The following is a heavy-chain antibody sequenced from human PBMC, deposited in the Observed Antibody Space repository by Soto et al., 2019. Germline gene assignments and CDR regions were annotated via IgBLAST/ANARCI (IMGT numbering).Heavy chain of an antibody. CDR2: IKQDGSEK. Sequence: EVQLVESGGGLVQPGGSLRLSCAASGFTFSSYWMSWVRQAPGKGLERVANIKQDGSEKYYVDSVKGRFTISRDSAKNSLYLQMNSLRAEDTAVYYCARKRITIFGVVTYFDYWGQGTLVTVSS. D-gene: IGHD3-3*01. CDR3: ARKRITIFGVVTYFDY. CDR1: GFTFSSYW. J-gene: IGHJ4*02. V-gene: IGHV3-7*01.